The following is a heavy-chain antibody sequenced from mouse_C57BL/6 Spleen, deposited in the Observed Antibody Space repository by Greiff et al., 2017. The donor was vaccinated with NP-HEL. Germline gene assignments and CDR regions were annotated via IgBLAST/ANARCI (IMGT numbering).Heavy chain of an antibody. Sequence: EVQLQQSGAELVRPGASVKLSCTASGFNIKDYYMHWVKQRPEQGLEWIGRIDPEDGDTEYAPKFQGKATMTADTSSNTAYLQLSSLTSEDTAVYYCTTQGAHGSYFDYWGQGTTLTVSS. CDR3: TTQGAHGSYFDY. V-gene: IGHV14-1*01. J-gene: IGHJ2*01. CDR1: GFNIKDYY. CDR2: IDPEDGDT.